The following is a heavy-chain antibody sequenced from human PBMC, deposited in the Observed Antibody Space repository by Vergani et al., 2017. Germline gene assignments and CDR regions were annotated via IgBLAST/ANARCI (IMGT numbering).Heavy chain of an antibody. D-gene: IGHD4-23*01. CDR2: IYYSGST. V-gene: IGHV4-59*01. CDR3: AKDWGVTVVTRRSDWYFDL. J-gene: IGHJ2*01. Sequence: QVQLQESGPGLVTPSETLSLTCTVSGGSISSYYWSWIRQPPGKGLEWIGYIYYSGSTNYNPSLKSRVTISVDTSKNQFSLKLSSVTAADTAVYYCAKDWGVTVVTRRSDWYFDLWGRGTLVTVSS. CDR1: GGSISSYY.